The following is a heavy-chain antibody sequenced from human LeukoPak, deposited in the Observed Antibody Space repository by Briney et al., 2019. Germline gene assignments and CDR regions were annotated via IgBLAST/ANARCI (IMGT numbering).Heavy chain of an antibody. CDR3: AKDRGYCTNGVCYTGDYYYGMDV. CDR2: ISWNSGRI. J-gene: IGHJ6*02. CDR1: GFTFDDYA. V-gene: IGHV3-9*01. Sequence: GGSLRLSCAASGFTFDDYAMHWVRQAPGKGLEWVSGISWNSGRIAYADSVKGRFTISRDNAKNSLYLQMNSLRAEDTALYYCAKDRGYCTNGVCYTGDYYYGMDVWGQGTTVTVSS. D-gene: IGHD2-8*01.